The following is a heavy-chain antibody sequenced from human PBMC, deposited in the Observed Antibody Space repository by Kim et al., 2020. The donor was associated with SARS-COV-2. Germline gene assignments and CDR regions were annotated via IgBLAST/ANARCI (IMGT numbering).Heavy chain of an antibody. D-gene: IGHD5-12*01. CDR2: IYYSGST. Sequence: SETLSLTCTVSGGSISSSSYYWGWIRQPPGKGLEWIGSIYYSGSTYYNPSLKSRVTISVDTSKNQFSLKLSSVTAADTAVYYCARHYGRIVATIFTRVHNPYYFDYWGQGTLVTVSS. J-gene: IGHJ4*02. CDR3: ARHYGRIVATIFTRVHNPYYFDY. V-gene: IGHV4-39*01. CDR1: GGSISSSSYY.